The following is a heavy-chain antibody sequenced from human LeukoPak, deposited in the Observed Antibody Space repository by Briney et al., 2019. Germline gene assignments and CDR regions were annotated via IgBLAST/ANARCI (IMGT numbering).Heavy chain of an antibody. CDR2: IYHSGST. Sequence: PSETLSLTCAVSGGSISSSNWWSWVRPPPGKGLEWIGEIYHSGSTNYNPSLKSRVTISVDKSKNQFSLKLSSVTAADTAVYYCARDQDDIPNWFDPWGQGTLVTVSS. CDR3: ARDQDDIPNWFDP. V-gene: IGHV4-4*02. J-gene: IGHJ5*02. D-gene: IGHD3-9*01. CDR1: GGSISSSNW.